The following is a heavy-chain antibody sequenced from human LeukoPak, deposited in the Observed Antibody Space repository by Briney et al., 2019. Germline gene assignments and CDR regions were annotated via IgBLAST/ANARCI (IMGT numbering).Heavy chain of an antibody. CDR1: GFTVSSYS. V-gene: IGHV3-21*01. D-gene: IGHD2-21*02. CDR2: ISSSSSYI. CDR3: ASQYCGGDCYNS. J-gene: IGHJ4*02. Sequence: GGSLTLSCAASGFTVSSYSMNWVPQAPGKGLEGVSSISSSSSYIYYADSVKGRFTISRDNPKNSLYLQMNSLRAEDTAVYYCASQYCGGDCYNSWGQGTLVTVSS.